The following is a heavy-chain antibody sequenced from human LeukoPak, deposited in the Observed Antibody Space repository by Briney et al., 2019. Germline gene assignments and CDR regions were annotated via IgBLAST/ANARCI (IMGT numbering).Heavy chain of an antibody. V-gene: IGHV4-38-2*01. CDR2: IYYSGNT. J-gene: IGHJ4*02. D-gene: IGHD3-22*01. CDR1: GYPISNGYY. Sequence: SGTLSLTCAVSGYPISNGYYWGWIRQPPGKGLEWIGSIYYSGNTYDNPSLKSRVTISLDTSKNQFSLRLSSVTASDTAVYYCARHRLFDTTGYYYDFDYWGQGTLFTVSS. CDR3: ARHRLFDTTGYYYDFDY.